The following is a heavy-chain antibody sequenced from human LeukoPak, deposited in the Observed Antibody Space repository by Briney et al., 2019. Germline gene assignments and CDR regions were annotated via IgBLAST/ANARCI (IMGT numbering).Heavy chain of an antibody. D-gene: IGHD3-22*01. CDR3: ARGNEDHHYYDSSDHTWTPDY. J-gene: IGHJ4*02. Sequence: ASVKVSCKASGYTFTSYDINWVRQATGQGLEWMGWMNPNSGNTGYAQKFQGRVTITRNTSISTAYMELSSLRSEDTAVYYCARGNEDHHYYDSSDHTWTPDYWGQGTLVTVSS. CDR2: MNPNSGNT. CDR1: GYTFTSYD. V-gene: IGHV1-8*03.